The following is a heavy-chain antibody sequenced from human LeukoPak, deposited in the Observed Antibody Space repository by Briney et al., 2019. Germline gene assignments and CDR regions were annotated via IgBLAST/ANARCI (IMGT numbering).Heavy chain of an antibody. Sequence: GESLKTSCKGSGYSFTSYWISWVRQMPGKGLGWMGRIDPSDSYTNYSPSFQGHVTISADKSISTAYLQWSSLKASDTAMYYCARYDLGRGYYFDYWGQGTLVTVSS. CDR3: ARYDLGRGYYFDY. V-gene: IGHV5-10-1*01. CDR2: IDPSDSYT. CDR1: GYSFTSYW. D-gene: IGHD1-1*01. J-gene: IGHJ4*02.